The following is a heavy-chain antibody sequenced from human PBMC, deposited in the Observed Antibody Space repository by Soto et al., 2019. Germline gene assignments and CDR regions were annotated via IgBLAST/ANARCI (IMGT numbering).Heavy chain of an antibody. V-gene: IGHV1-8*01. J-gene: IGHJ4*02. D-gene: IGHD2-2*01. CDR2: MNPNSGNT. CDR1: GYTFTNYD. CDR3: ARGITYCSTTRCYAVDY. Sequence: VQLVQSGAEVKKPGTSVKVSCKASGYTFTNYDVNWVRQAPGQGLEWMGWMNPNSGNTGYAQNFQGRVTITRNISISTAYMEPSSLNSEDTAVYYCARGITYCSTTRCYAVDYWGQGTLVTVSS.